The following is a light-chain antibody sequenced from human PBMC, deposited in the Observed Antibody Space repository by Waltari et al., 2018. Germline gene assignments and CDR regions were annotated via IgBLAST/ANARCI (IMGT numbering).Light chain of an antibody. J-gene: IGKJ1*01. CDR1: QSVSSY. CDR2: DAS. CDR3: QQRGNWPT. V-gene: IGKV3-11*01. Sequence: EIMLTQSPATLSLSPGDRATLSCRASQSVSSYLAWYQQKPGQAPRLLIYDASNRATGIPARFSGSGSGTDFTRTISSLEPEDFAVYYCQQRGNWPTFGQGTKVEIK.